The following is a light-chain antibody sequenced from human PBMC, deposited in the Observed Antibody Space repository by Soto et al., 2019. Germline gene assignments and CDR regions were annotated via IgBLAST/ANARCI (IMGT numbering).Light chain of an antibody. V-gene: IGKV3-11*01. CDR1: QSIRNY. J-gene: IGKJ2*01. CDR3: QQRSNWPPMYT. CDR2: DAS. Sequence: EIVLTQSPGTLSLSPGERATLSCRASQSIRNYLAWYQQKPGQAPRLLVYDASKRATGVPARFSGTGSGTDFTLTISSLEPEDFAIYYCQQRSNWPPMYTFGQGTQLQIK.